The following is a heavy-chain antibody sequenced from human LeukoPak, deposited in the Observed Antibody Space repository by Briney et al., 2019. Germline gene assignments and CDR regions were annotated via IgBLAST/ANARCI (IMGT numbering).Heavy chain of an antibody. CDR2: ISGRDGST. CDR1: GFSFSSYA. J-gene: IGHJ4*02. D-gene: IGHD5-24*01. Sequence: GGSLRLSCAASGFSFSSYAMSWVRQAPGKGLEWVSNISGRDGSTYYADSAKGRFTISRDNSKNTLYLQMNSLRAEDTAVYYCAKSGYNRFDYWGQGTLVTDSS. CDR3: AKSGYNRFDY. V-gene: IGHV3-23*01.